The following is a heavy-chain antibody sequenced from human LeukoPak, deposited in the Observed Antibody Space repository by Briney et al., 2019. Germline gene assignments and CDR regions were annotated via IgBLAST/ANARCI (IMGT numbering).Heavy chain of an antibody. J-gene: IGHJ4*02. D-gene: IGHD1-26*01. CDR1: GFTFSNYW. Sequence: GGSLRLSCAASGFTFSNYWMGWVRQAPGKRPEWVANMNIDGSEKYYADSVKGRFSISRDNARNSVYLQMASLRVEDTAVYYCARDPVEWELLLDYWGQGTLVTVSS. CDR2: MNIDGSEK. V-gene: IGHV3-7*01. CDR3: ARDPVEWELLLDY.